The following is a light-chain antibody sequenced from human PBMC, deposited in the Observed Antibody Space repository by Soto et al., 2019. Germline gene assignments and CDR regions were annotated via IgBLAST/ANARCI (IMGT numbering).Light chain of an antibody. CDR2: GAS. Sequence: EIVLTHSPGTLALSPGERAALSFRASQSVSNNYLAWYQQKPGQASRLLIYGASNRATGIPDRFSGSGSGTDFTLTIGRLEPEDFAVYYCQQYGSSGTFGQGTKVDNK. V-gene: IGKV3-20*01. J-gene: IGKJ1*01. CDR1: QSVSNNY. CDR3: QQYGSSGT.